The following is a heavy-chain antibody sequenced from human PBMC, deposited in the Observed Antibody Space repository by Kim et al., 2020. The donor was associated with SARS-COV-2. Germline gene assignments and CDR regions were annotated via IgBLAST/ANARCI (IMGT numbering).Heavy chain of an antibody. CDR1: GFNFGDYA. D-gene: IGHD1-26*01. J-gene: IGHJ4*02. CDR2: IGSKGYGGTR. Sequence: GGSLRLSCTTSGFNFGDYAMSWFRQAPGKGLEWVTSIGSKGYGGTRQYAASVEGKFAISXDDSKSIAYLQMNSLTVEDXAXYYCTRGPRSGSFAYXGQGAXXTVSS. CDR3: TRGPRSGSFAY. V-gene: IGHV3-49*03.